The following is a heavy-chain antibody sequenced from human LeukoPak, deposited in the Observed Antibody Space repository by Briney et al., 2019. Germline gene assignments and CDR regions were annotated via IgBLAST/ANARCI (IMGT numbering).Heavy chain of an antibody. V-gene: IGHV3-66*02. CDR2: IHSGGST. J-gene: IGHJ6*02. Sequence: GGSLRLSCAASGFTVSSNYMSWVRQAPGKGLEWVSVIHSGGSTYYADSVKGRFTISRDNSKNTLYLQMNSLRAEDTAVYYCAREMATTPYYYYGMDVWGQGTTVTVSS. CDR1: GFTVSSNY. D-gene: IGHD5-24*01. CDR3: AREMATTPYYYYGMDV.